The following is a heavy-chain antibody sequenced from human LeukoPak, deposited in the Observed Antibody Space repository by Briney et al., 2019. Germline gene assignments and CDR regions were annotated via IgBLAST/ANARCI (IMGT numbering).Heavy chain of an antibody. Sequence: KPSETLSLTCTVSGGSISSYYWSWIRQPPGKGLEWIGYIYYSGSTNYNPSLKSQVTISVDTSKNQFSLKLSSVTAADTAVYYCARDSMVRGVRPNYYYYMDVWGKGTTVTVSS. CDR3: ARDSMVRGVRPNYYYYMDV. V-gene: IGHV4-59*01. J-gene: IGHJ6*03. D-gene: IGHD3-10*01. CDR1: GGSISSYY. CDR2: IYYSGST.